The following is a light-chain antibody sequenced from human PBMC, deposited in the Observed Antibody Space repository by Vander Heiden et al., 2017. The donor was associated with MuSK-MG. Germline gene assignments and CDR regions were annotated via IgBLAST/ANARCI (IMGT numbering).Light chain of an antibody. V-gene: IGKV1-9*01. CDR2: SAS. J-gene: IGKJ1*01. CDR3: QQAHSHPRT. Sequence: DIQLTQSPSFLSASVGDRVTITCRASQGINSYLAWYQQKSGKAPKLLIHSASTLQSGVPSRFNGSGSGTEFTLTIISLQPEDYATYYCQQAHSHPRTFGQGTTVEI. CDR1: QGINSY.